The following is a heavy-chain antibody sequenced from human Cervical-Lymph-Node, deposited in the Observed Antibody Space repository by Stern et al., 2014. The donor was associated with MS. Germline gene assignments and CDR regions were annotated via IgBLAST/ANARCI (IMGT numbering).Heavy chain of an antibody. CDR1: GFSLSTSGVG. J-gene: IGHJ4*02. CDR3: AHGLEIRLWAAY. CDR2: IYWYDDK. D-gene: IGHD5-18*01. Sequence: QVTLRESGPTLVKPTQTLTLTCTFSGFSLSTSGVGVGWISQPPGKALEWLALIYWYDDKRYSPSLKSRLTITKDTSKNQVVLTMTNMDPVDTATYYCAHGLEIRLWAAYWGQGTLVTVSS. V-gene: IGHV2-5*01.